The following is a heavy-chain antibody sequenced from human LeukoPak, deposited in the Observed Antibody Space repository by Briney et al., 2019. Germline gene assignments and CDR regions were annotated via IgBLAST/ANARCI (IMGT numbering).Heavy chain of an antibody. D-gene: IGHD6-13*01. V-gene: IGHV3-23*01. Sequence: GGSLRLSCAASRFTFSSYAMSWVRQAPGKGLEWVSTMSGSGDSTYYADSVKGRFTISRDNSRNTLYLQMNSLRAEDTAVYYCAKTGAAPRDYYYGMDVWGQGTTVTVSS. J-gene: IGHJ6*02. CDR1: RFTFSSYA. CDR2: MSGSGDST. CDR3: AKTGAAPRDYYYGMDV.